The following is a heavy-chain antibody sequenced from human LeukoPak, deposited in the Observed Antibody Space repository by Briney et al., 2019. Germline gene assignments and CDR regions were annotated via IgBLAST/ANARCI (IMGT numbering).Heavy chain of an antibody. Sequence: ASVKVSCKASGYTFTGYYMHWVRQAPGQGLEWMGWINPNSGGTNYAQKFQGWVTMTTDTSTSTAYMELRSLRSDDTAVYYCARVDPATEGFDIWGQGTMVTVSS. CDR3: ARVDPATEGFDI. D-gene: IGHD2-2*03. CDR1: GYTFTGYY. J-gene: IGHJ3*02. CDR2: INPNSGGT. V-gene: IGHV1-2*04.